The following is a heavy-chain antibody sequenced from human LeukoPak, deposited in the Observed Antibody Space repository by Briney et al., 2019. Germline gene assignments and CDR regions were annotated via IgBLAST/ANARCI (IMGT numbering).Heavy chain of an antibody. CDR2: IYYSGST. CDR1: GGSISSGGYY. V-gene: IGHV4-31*03. D-gene: IGHD3-22*01. CDR3: AREPRLNYYDSSGLDY. Sequence: PSETLSLTCTVSGGSISSGGYYWSWIRQHPGKGLEWIGYIYYSGSTYYNPSLKSRVTISVDTSKNQFSLKLSSVTAADAAVYYCAREPRLNYYDSSGLDYWGQGTLVTVSS. J-gene: IGHJ4*02.